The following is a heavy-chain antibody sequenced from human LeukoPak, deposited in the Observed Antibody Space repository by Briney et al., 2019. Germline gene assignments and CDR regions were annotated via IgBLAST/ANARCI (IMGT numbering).Heavy chain of an antibody. J-gene: IGHJ4*02. V-gene: IGHV4-30-2*01. D-gene: IGHD6-25*01. CDR2: VYHGGTT. CDR1: GGSISSRDYS. Sequence: SQTLSLTCAVSGGSISSRDYSWNWIRQPPGKGLEWIGSVYHGGTTYYNPSLKSRVSISEDRSNNQFFLKLSSVTAADTAMYFCARSPRGNYFDSWGEGTLVTVS. CDR3: ARSPRGNYFDS.